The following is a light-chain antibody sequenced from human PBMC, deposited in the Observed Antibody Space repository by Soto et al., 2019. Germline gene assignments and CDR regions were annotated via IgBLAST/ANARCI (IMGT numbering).Light chain of an antibody. CDR1: QSVSSN. Sequence: EIEMTQSPATLSVSPGDIATLSCRASQSVSSNLAWYQQKPGQSPRIIIYGASTRATGIPARFSGSGSGTECTLTISSLQSEDVAVYYCQQYGSSTATLGQGTKVDI. V-gene: IGKV3-15*01. CDR2: GAS. CDR3: QQYGSSTAT. J-gene: IGKJ1*01.